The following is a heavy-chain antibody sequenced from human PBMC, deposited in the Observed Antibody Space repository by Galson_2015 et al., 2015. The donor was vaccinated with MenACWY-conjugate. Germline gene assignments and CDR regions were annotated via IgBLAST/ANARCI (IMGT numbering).Heavy chain of an antibody. V-gene: IGHV5-51*01. Sequence: QSGAEVKKPGESLTISCKGSGYSFSTYWIAWVRQLPGKGLEWMGLISPGDSNTRYSPAFHGQVTISADKSINTAYLQLHSLQASDTAMYYCARHPPGGRGMDVWGQGTTVTVSS. CDR2: ISPGDSNT. CDR3: ARHPPGGRGMDV. J-gene: IGHJ6*02. D-gene: IGHD1-26*01. CDR1: GYSFSTYW.